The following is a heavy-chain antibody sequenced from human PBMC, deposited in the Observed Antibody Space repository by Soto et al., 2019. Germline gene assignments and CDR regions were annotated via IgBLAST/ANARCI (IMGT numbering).Heavy chain of an antibody. J-gene: IGHJ4*02. CDR2: ISAYNGNT. CDR3: ARDPPVVVPAAGPIHFDY. V-gene: IGHV1-18*04. D-gene: IGHD2-2*01. CDR1: GYTFTSYG. Sequence: ASVKVSCKASGYTFTSYGISWVRQAPGQGLEWMGWISAYNGNTNYAQKLQGRVTMTTDTSTSTAYMELRSLRSDDTAVYYCARDPPVVVPAAGPIHFDYWGQGTLVTVSS.